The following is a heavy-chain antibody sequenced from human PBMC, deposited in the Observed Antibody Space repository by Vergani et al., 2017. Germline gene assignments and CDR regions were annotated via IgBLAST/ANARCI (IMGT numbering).Heavy chain of an antibody. Sequence: QVQLQQWGAGLLKPSETLSLTCTVSGGSISGYYWSWIRQPPGKGLEWIGEINHSGSTNYNPSLKSRVTISVDTSKNQFSLKLSSVTAADTAVYYCARGGVSIAAAYRYWGQGTLVTVSS. V-gene: IGHV4-34*01. CDR3: ARGGVSIAAAYRY. CDR2: INHSGST. J-gene: IGHJ4*02. CDR1: GGSISGYY. D-gene: IGHD6-13*01.